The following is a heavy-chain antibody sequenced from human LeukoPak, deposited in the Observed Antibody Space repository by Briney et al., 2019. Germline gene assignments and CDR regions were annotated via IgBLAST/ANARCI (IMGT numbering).Heavy chain of an antibody. D-gene: IGHD3-22*01. Sequence: GASVKVSCKASGGTFSSYAISWVRQAPGQGLEWMGRIIPILGIANYAQKFQGRVTITADKSTSTAYMELSSLRSEDTAVYYCARAYYYDSSGYFGIWGQGTMVTVSS. CDR1: GGTFSSYA. CDR2: IIPILGIA. J-gene: IGHJ3*02. CDR3: ARAYYYDSSGYFGI. V-gene: IGHV1-69*04.